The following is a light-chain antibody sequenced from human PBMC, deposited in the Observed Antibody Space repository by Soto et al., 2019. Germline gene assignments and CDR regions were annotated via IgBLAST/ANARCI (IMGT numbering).Light chain of an antibody. Sequence: DIQMTQSPSFVSASVGDRVTITCRASQGISRWLAWYQQRPGKAPELLIYGASSLQSGVPSRFSGSGSGTDFTLTISSLQPEDFATYSCQQANSFPLTFCQWTRLEIK. CDR3: QQANSFPLT. J-gene: IGKJ5*01. CDR1: QGISRW. CDR2: GAS. V-gene: IGKV1-12*01.